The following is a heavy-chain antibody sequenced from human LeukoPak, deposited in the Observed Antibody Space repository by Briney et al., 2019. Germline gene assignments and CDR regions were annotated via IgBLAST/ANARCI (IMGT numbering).Heavy chain of an antibody. CDR2: MNPNSGNT. V-gene: IGHV1-8*03. CDR3: ARVRRDIVVVPAAFDY. CDR1: GYTFTSYD. D-gene: IGHD2-2*01. J-gene: IGHJ4*02. Sequence: ASVKVSCKASGYTFTSYDINWVRQATGQGLEWMGWMNPNSGNTGYAQKFQGRVTITRNTSISTAYMELSSLRSDDTAVYYCARVRRDIVVVPAAFDYWGQGTLVTVSS.